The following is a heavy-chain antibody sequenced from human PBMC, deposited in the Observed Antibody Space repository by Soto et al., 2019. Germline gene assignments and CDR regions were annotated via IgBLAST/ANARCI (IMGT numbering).Heavy chain of an antibody. CDR2: IYYSGST. CDR3: ARVTSLGDYYDSSGYYPDY. J-gene: IGHJ4*02. D-gene: IGHD3-22*01. Sequence: TXETLSLTCTVAGGSISSGDYYWSWIRQPPGKGLEWIGYIYYSGSTYYNPSLKSRVTISVDTSKNQFSLKLSSVTAADTAVYYCARVTSLGDYYDSSGYYPDYWGQGTLVTVSS. CDR1: GGSISSGDYY. V-gene: IGHV4-30-4*01.